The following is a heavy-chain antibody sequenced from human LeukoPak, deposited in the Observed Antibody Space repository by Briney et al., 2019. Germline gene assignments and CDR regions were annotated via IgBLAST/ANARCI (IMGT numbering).Heavy chain of an antibody. CDR3: TSSSSYNWFDP. CDR2: VRTKANSYAT. Sequence: GGSLRLSCAASGFTFSDSAMHWVRQASGKGLEWVGRVRTKANSYATAYAASVKGRFTTSRDDSKNTAYLEMNSLKTEDTGVYYCTSSSSYNWFDPWGQGTVVTVSS. V-gene: IGHV3-73*01. D-gene: IGHD6-13*01. J-gene: IGHJ5*02. CDR1: GFTFSDSA.